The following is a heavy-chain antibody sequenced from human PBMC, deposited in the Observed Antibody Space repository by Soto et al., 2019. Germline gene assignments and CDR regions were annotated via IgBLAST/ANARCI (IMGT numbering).Heavy chain of an antibody. Sequence: GGSLRLSCAASGFTFSNAWMSWVRQAPGKGLEWVGRIKSKTDGGTTDYAAPVKGRFTISRDDSKNTLYLQMNSLKTEDTAVYYCTTRIMITFGGVIVQYYFDYWGQGTLVTVS. J-gene: IGHJ4*02. D-gene: IGHD3-16*02. CDR3: TTRIMITFGGVIVQYYFDY. CDR1: GFTFSNAW. V-gene: IGHV3-15*01. CDR2: IKSKTDGGTT.